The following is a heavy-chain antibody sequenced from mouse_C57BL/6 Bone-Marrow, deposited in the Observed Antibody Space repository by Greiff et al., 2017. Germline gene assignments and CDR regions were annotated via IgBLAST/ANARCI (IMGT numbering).Heavy chain of an antibody. V-gene: IGHV1-18*01. J-gene: IGHJ3*01. CDR3: ARGPTMVTAAWFAY. Sequence: VQLQQSGAELVRPGASVTLSCKASGYTFTDYNMDWVKQSHGKSLEWIGDINPNNGGTIYNQKFKGKATFTVDKSSSTAYMELRSLTSEDTAVYYCARGPTMVTAAWFAYWGQGTLVTVSA. CDR1: GYTFTDYN. CDR2: INPNNGGT. D-gene: IGHD2-10*01.